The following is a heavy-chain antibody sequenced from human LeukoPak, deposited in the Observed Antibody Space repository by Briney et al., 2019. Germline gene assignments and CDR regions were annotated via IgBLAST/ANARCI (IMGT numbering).Heavy chain of an antibody. Sequence: GASVKVSCKASGYTFTSYYTHWVRQAPGQGLEWMGIINPSGGSTSYAQKFQGRVTMTRDTSTSTVYMELSSLRSEDTAVYYCARGVVITPTPIIYYFDYWGQGTLVTVSS. CDR3: ARGVVITPTPIIYYFDY. CDR1: GYTFTSYY. J-gene: IGHJ4*02. CDR2: INPSGGST. V-gene: IGHV1-46*01. D-gene: IGHD3-22*01.